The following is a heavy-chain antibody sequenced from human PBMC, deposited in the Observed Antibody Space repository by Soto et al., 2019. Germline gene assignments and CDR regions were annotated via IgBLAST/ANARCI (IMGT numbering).Heavy chain of an antibody. D-gene: IGHD6-19*01. J-gene: IGHJ6*02. CDR2: IKQDGSEK. CDR3: ARVDSSGWYTPAPSFYYSYGMDV. CDR1: GFTFSSYW. V-gene: IGHV3-7*05. Sequence: EVQLVESGGGLVQPGGSLRLSCAASGFTFSSYWMSWVRQAPGKGLEWVANIKQDGSEKYYVDSVKGRFTISRDNAKNSLYLQMNSLRAEDTAVYYCARVDSSGWYTPAPSFYYSYGMDVWGQGTTVTVSS.